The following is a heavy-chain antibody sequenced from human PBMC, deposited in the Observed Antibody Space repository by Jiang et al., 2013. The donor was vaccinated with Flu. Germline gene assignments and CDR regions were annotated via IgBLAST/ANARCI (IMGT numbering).Heavy chain of an antibody. CDR1: GFTFSSYA. J-gene: IGHJ4*02. V-gene: IGHV3-23*01. Sequence: VQLLESGGGLVQPGGSLRLSCAGSGFTFSSYAMSWVRQAPGKGLEWVSGISGSGDTTQYADSVKGRFTISRDNSKNTLYLQMNSLRAEDTAVYYCAKADCSVISCYVIDYWGQGTLVTVSS. CDR3: AKADCSVISCYVIDY. CDR2: ISGSGDTT. D-gene: IGHD2-2*01.